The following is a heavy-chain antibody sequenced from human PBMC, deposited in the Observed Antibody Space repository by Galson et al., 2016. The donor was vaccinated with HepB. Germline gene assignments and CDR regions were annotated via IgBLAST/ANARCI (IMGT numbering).Heavy chain of an antibody. D-gene: IGHD3/OR15-3a*01. CDR1: GGTFNNYT. V-gene: IGHV1-69*13. J-gene: IGHJ6*02. Sequence: SVKVSCKGSGGTFNNYTIPWVRQAPGQGLEWMGGIIPIFGSADYAQKFLGRVPITADESTFTAYMFLTSLRSDDTAVYYCARGFVGFGPNYYDMDVWGQGTTVTVSS. CDR3: ARGFVGFGPNYYDMDV. CDR2: IIPIFGSA.